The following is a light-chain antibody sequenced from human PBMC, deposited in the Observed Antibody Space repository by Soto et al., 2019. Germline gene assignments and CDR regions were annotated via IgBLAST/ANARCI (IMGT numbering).Light chain of an antibody. J-gene: IGLJ2*01. CDR3: SSYTSSNTLVV. Sequence: QSALTQPASVSGSPGQSITISCTGTSSDVGGYNYVSWYQQHPGKAPKLMIYDVSNRPSGVSNRFSGSKSGNTASLTISGLQAEDDADYYSSSYTSSNTLVVFGGGTKHTVL. V-gene: IGLV2-14*01. CDR1: SSDVGGYNY. CDR2: DVS.